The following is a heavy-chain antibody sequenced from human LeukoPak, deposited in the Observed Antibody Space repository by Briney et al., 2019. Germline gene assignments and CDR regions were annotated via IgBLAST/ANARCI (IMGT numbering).Heavy chain of an antibody. V-gene: IGHV4-59*01. CDR1: GGSISSYY. CDR2: IYYSGST. J-gene: IGHJ6*02. CDR3: ARVARRGARGVPYYYYGMDV. Sequence: PSETLSLTCTVSGGSISSYYWSWIRQPPGKGLEWIGYIYYSGSTNYNPSLKSRVTISVDTSKNQFSLKLSSVTAADTAVYYCARVARRGARGVPYYYYGMDVWGQGTTVTVSS. D-gene: IGHD3-10*01.